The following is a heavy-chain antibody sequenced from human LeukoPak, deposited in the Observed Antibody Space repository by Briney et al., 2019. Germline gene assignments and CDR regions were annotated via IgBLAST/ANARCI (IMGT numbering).Heavy chain of an antibody. CDR1: GASISSYS. V-gene: IGHV4-4*07. D-gene: IGHD2-15*01. CDR2: IYTSGST. Sequence: SETLSFTGTASGASISSYSGTGIRQPAGKDLNGMGRIYTSGSTYYNPSLKSRVTMSVDTPKNQFSLNLTSVTAADTAVYYCARGPQCSGFSCGFDYWGQGTLVTVSP. CDR3: ARGPQCSGFSCGFDY. J-gene: IGHJ4*02.